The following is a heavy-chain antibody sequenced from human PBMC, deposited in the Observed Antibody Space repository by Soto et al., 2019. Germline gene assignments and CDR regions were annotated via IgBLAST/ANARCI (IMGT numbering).Heavy chain of an antibody. D-gene: IGHD6-19*01. Sequence: QVQLVQSGAEEKKPGASVKVSRKASGYTFTGYAMHWVRQAPGQRLEWMGWINAGNGNTTYSQKFQGRVTITRDTSASTAYMALSSLRSEDTAVYYCARAVAVAADFDYWGQGTLVTVSS. J-gene: IGHJ4*02. V-gene: IGHV1-3*05. CDR1: GYTFTGYA. CDR3: ARAVAVAADFDY. CDR2: INAGNGNT.